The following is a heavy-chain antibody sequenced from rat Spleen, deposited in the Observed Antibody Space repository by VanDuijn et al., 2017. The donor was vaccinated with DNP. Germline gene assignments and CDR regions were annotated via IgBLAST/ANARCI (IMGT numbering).Heavy chain of an antibody. CDR2: ITYDGSST. V-gene: IGHV5-31*01. D-gene: IGHD1-12*01. J-gene: IGHJ4*01. Sequence: EVQLVESGGGPVQPGRSLKLSCVASGFTFNNYWMTWIRQAPAKGLEWVASITYDGSSTYYRDSVKGRFTISRDNAKSSLYLQLDSLRSEDTATYYCARHRTIMPYYYAMDAWGQGASVTVSS. CDR3: ARHRTIMPYYYAMDA. CDR1: GFTFNNYW.